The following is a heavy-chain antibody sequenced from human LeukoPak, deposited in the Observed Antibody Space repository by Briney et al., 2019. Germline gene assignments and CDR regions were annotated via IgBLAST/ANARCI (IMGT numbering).Heavy chain of an antibody. CDR2: IYYSGST. J-gene: IGHJ4*02. CDR3: ARDSRGYYDSSGYLDY. Sequence: GSLRLSCAASGFTFSDYYMSWIRQPPGKGLEWIGYIYYSGSTNYNPSLKSRVTISVDTSKNQFSLKLSSVTAADTAVYYCARDSRGYYDSSGYLDYWGQGTLVTVSS. D-gene: IGHD3-22*01. V-gene: IGHV4-59*01. CDR1: GFTFSDYY.